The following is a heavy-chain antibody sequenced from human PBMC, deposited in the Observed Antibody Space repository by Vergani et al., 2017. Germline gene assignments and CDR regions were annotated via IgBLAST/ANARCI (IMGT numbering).Heavy chain of an antibody. CDR3: AKDMRERQQLVPARLRGYYYYGMDV. CDR1: GFTFSSYA. D-gene: IGHD6-13*01. V-gene: IGHV3-23*01. CDR2: ISGSGGST. Sequence: EVQLLESGGGLVQPGGSLRLSCAASGFTFSSYAMSWVRQAPGKGLEWVSAISGSGGSTYYADSVKGRFTISRDNSKNTLYLQMNSLRAEDTALYYCAKDMRERQQLVPARLRGYYYYGMDVWGQGTTVTVSS. J-gene: IGHJ6*02.